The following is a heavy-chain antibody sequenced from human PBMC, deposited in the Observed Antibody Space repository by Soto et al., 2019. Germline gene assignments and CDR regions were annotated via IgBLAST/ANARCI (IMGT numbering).Heavy chain of an antibody. J-gene: IGHJ6*02. CDR3: ARDRGLAVTRKVARYGKDV. CDR2: INAGNGNT. D-gene: IGHD2-15*01. Sequence: GASVKVSCKASGYTFTSYGISWVRQAPGQGLEWMGWINAGNGNTKYSQKFQGRVTITRDTSASTAYMELSSLRSEDTAVYYCARDRGLAVTRKVARYGKDVWGQGTTVTFSS. CDR1: GYTFTSYG. V-gene: IGHV1-3*01.